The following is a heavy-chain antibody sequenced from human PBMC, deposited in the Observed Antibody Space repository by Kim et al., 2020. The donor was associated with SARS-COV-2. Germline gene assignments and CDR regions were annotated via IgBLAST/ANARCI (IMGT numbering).Heavy chain of an antibody. CDR2: ISGSGGST. J-gene: IGHJ6*02. CDR3: AKSPRGSYFVGMDV. Sequence: GGSLRLSCAASGFTFSSYAMSWVRQAPGKGLEWVSAISGSGGSTYYADSVKGRFTISRDNSKNTLYLQMNSLRAEDTAVYYCAKSPRGSYFVGMDVWGQGTTVTVSS. D-gene: IGHD1-26*01. V-gene: IGHV3-23*01. CDR1: GFTFSSYA.